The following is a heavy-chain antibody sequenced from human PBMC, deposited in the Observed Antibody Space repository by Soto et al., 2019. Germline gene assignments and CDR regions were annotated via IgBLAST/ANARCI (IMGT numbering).Heavy chain of an antibody. Sequence: SETLSLSYTVSGGSISSGGYYWSWIRQHPGKGLEWIGYIYYSGSTYYNPSLKSRVTISVDTSKNQFSLKLSSVTAADTAVYYCARGTGYCSGGSCYPGSDAFDIWGQGTMVTVSS. J-gene: IGHJ3*02. CDR3: ARGTGYCSGGSCYPGSDAFDI. V-gene: IGHV4-31*03. CDR1: GGSISSGGYY. CDR2: IYYSGST. D-gene: IGHD2-15*01.